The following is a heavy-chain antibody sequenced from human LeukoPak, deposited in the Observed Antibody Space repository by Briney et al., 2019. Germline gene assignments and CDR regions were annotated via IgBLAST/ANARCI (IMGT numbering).Heavy chain of an antibody. J-gene: IGHJ4*02. CDR2: NNHSGST. Sequence: SETLSLTCAVYGGSFSGYYWSWIRQPPGKGLEWIGENNHSGSTNYNPSLKSRVTISVDTSKNQFSLKLSSVTAADTAVYYCARGRGYSYGYQYYYDSSGYFVFDYWGQGTLVTVSS. V-gene: IGHV4-34*01. CDR1: GGSFSGYY. CDR3: ARGRGYSYGYQYYYDSSGYFVFDY. D-gene: IGHD3-22*01.